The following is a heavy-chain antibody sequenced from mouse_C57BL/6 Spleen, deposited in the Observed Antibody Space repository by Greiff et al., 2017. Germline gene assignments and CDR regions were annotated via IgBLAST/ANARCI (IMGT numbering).Heavy chain of an antibody. CDR3: ARWGDYGSSNYFDY. CDR2: IYPGDGDT. D-gene: IGHD1-1*01. J-gene: IGHJ2*01. CDR1: GYAFSSYW. Sequence: QVQLQQSGAELVKPGASVKISCKASGYAFSSYWMNWVKQRPGKGLEWIGQIYPGDGDTNYNGKFKGKATLTADKSSSTAYMQLSSLTSEDSAVYFCARWGDYGSSNYFDYWGKGTTLTVSS. V-gene: IGHV1-80*01.